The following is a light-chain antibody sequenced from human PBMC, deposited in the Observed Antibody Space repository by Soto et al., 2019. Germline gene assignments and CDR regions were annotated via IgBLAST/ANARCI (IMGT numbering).Light chain of an antibody. CDR1: QSIRNW. V-gene: IGKV1-5*01. J-gene: IGKJ1*01. Sequence: TITCRASQSIRNWLAWYQQQPGKAPKLLIYDASSLESGVPSRLSGSGSGTEFTLTISSLQPDGFATYYCQQYNTYWTFGQGTKVDIK. CDR2: DAS. CDR3: QQYNTYWT.